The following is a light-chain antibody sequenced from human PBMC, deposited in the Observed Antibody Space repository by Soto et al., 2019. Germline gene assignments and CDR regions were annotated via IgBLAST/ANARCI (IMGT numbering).Light chain of an antibody. Sequence: SYELTQPPSVSVAPGKTARITCGGNNIGSKSVHWYQQKPGQAPVLVIYYDSDRPSGIPERFSGSNSGNTATLTISRVEAGDEGDYYCQVWDSSSDPAVVFGGGIKHTVL. V-gene: IGLV3-21*04. J-gene: IGLJ2*01. CDR3: QVWDSSSDPAVV. CDR2: YDS. CDR1: NIGSKS.